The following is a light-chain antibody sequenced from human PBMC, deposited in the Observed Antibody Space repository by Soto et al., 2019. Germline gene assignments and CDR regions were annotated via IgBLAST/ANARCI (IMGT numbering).Light chain of an antibody. CDR3: SSYTTSNTQV. Sequence: QSVLTQPASVSGSPGQSITISCTGTSSDVGTYNYVSWYQNRPGKDPKLLIYDVSYRPSGVSNRFSGSKSANTASLTISGLQAEDESDYYCSSYTTSNTQVFGGGTKLTVL. CDR2: DVS. CDR1: SSDVGTYNY. J-gene: IGLJ3*02. V-gene: IGLV2-14*01.